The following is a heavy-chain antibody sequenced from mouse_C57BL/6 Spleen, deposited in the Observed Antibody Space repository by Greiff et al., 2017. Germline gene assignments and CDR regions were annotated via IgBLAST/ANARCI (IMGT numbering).Heavy chain of an antibody. CDR2: IYPGDGDT. CDR1: GYAFSSSW. Sequence: VQLQQSGPELVKPGASVKISCKASGYAFSSSWMNWVKQRPGKGLEWIGRIYPGDGDTNYNGKFKGKATLTADKSSSTAYMQLSSLTSEDSAVYYCARSEDYRYFEVRGTGTTVTVSS. CDR3: ARSEDYRYFEV. J-gene: IGHJ1*03. D-gene: IGHD2-12*01. V-gene: IGHV1-82*01.